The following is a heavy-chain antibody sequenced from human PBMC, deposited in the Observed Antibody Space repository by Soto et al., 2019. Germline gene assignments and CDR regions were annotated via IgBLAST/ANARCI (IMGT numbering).Heavy chain of an antibody. CDR1: GFTFTSFA. CDR2: ISGSGVAT. D-gene: IGHD3-3*01. Sequence: GVSLRLSCAASGFTFTSFAVSWARQAPGKGLEWVSAISGSGVATYYADSVKGRFTVSRDNSRNTVYLQVDSLRVEDQAVYHCPIGEWLSTSYFNFWGKGTLVTVS. J-gene: IGHJ4*02. CDR3: PIGEWLSTSYFNF. V-gene: IGHV3-23*01.